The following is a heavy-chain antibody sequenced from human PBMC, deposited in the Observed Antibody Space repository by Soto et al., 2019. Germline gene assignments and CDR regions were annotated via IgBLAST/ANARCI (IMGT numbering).Heavy chain of an antibody. CDR3: AKNGQPPYYYYGLDV. CDR2: ISGYNGDA. J-gene: IGHJ6*02. D-gene: IGHD2-8*01. CDR1: GYTFTRYG. Sequence: QGQLVQSGAEVKMHGASVKVSCKASGYTFTRYGISWVRQAPGQGLEWMGWISGYNGDANYAQRFQGRVSMTIDTSTTTAYMELRTLTSDDTAVYYCAKNGQPPYYYYGLDVWGQVTTCTVSS. V-gene: IGHV1-18*01.